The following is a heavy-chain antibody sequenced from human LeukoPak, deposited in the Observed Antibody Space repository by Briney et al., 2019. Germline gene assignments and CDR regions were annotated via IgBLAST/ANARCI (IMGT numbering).Heavy chain of an antibody. CDR2: TTDSGGST. Sequence: GASLRLSCAASGFTFSSYAMSWVRQAPGKGLEWVLGTTDSGGSTNYADSVKGRFTISRDNSKNTLYLQMSSLRAEDTAVYYCAKTSGWYLGGYFDYWGQGTLVTVSS. J-gene: IGHJ4*02. V-gene: IGHV3-23*01. D-gene: IGHD6-19*01. CDR3: AKTSGWYLGGYFDY. CDR1: GFTFSSYA.